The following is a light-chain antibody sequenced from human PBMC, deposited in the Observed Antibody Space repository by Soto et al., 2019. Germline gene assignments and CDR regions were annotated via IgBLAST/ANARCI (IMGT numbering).Light chain of an antibody. CDR2: DVS. CDR1: SSDVGGYNY. J-gene: IGLJ3*02. V-gene: IGLV2-14*01. CDR3: SSYTRSSTWV. Sequence: QSALTQPASVSGSPGKSITISCTGTSSDVGGYNYVSWYQQHPGKAPKLMIYDVSNRPSGVSNRFSGSKSGNTASLTISGLQAEDEADYYCSSYTRSSTWVFGGGTKVTVL.